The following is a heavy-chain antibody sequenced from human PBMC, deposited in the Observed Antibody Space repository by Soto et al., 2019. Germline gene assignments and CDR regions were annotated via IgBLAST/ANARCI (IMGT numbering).Heavy chain of an antibody. CDR2: IWYDGSNK. CDR3: ARDRGGYESGYMDV. CDR1: GFTFSSYG. D-gene: IGHD5-12*01. V-gene: IGHV3-33*01. Sequence: PWGSLRLSCAASGFTFSSYGMHWVRQAPGKGLEWVAVIWYDGSNKYYADSVRGRFTISRDNSKNTLYLQMNSLRAEDTAVYYCARDRGGYESGYMDVWGKGTTVTVSS. J-gene: IGHJ6*03.